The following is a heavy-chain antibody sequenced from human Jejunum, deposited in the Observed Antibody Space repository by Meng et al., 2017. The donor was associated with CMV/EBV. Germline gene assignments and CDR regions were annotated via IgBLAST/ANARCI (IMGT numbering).Heavy chain of an antibody. Sequence: GFTFSSYAMNWVGQAPGKGLEWVSYIGSSGRTIYFADSVRGRFTISRDNAKNSLYLQMNSLTGEDTAMYYCARGGWRFSFGSFDYWGQGALVTVSS. CDR2: IGSSGRTI. CDR3: ARGGWRFSFGSFDY. V-gene: IGHV3-48*04. CDR1: GFTFSSYA. J-gene: IGHJ4*02. D-gene: IGHD5-18*01.